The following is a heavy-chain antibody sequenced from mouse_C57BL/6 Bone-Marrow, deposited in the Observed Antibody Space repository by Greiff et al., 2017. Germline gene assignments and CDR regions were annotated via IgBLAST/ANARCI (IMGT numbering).Heavy chain of an antibody. CDR3: TRGGNYGGYYFDY. CDR1: GYTFTTYP. CDR2: FHPYNDDT. Sequence: QVQLQQSGAELVKPGASVKMSCKASGYTFTTYPIEWMKQNHGKSLEWIGNFHPYNDDTKYNEKFKGKATFTVETSSSTVYLELSRLTSDDSAVYYCTRGGNYGGYYFDYWGQGTTLTVSS. D-gene: IGHD2-1*01. J-gene: IGHJ2*01. V-gene: IGHV1-47*01.